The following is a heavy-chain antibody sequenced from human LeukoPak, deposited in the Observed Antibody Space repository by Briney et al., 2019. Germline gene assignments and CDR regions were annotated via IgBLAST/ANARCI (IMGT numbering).Heavy chain of an antibody. Sequence: GGSLRLSCTASGFMFDDYVMNWVRQVPGKGLEWVSLITGDGHTTYYADSVKGRFTVSRDNSKNSLYLLMNSLRTEDTAFYYCAKGRFGDRTAPSDFWGQGTLVTVSS. J-gene: IGHJ4*02. D-gene: IGHD3-10*01. CDR3: AKGRFGDRTAPSDF. V-gene: IGHV3-43*02. CDR2: ITGDGHTT. CDR1: GFMFDDYV.